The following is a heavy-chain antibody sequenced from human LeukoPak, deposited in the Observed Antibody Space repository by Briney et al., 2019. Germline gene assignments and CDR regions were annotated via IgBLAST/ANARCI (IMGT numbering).Heavy chain of an antibody. J-gene: IGHJ5*02. CDR2: VNPNSGNT. D-gene: IGHD2-2*01. V-gene: IGHV1-8*01. Sequence: ASVKVSCKASGYTFTSYDINWVRQATGQGLEWMGWVNPNSGNTGYAQKFQGRVTMTRNTSISTAYMELSSLRSEDTAVYYCARAYCSSTSCRMGWFDPWGQGTLVTVSS. CDR3: ARAYCSSTSCRMGWFDP. CDR1: GYTFTSYD.